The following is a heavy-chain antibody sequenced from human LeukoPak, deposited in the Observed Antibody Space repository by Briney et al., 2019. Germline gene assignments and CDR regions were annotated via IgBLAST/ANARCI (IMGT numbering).Heavy chain of an antibody. Sequence: GGSLRLSCAASGFTFSSYSMNWVRQAPWKGLEWVSSISSSSSYIYYADSVKGRFTISRDNAKNSLYLQMNSLRAEDTAVYYCARGRTPWGSLDYWGQGTLVTVSS. V-gene: IGHV3-21*01. CDR2: ISSSSSYI. J-gene: IGHJ4*02. CDR3: ARGRTPWGSLDY. CDR1: GFTFSSYS. D-gene: IGHD3-16*01.